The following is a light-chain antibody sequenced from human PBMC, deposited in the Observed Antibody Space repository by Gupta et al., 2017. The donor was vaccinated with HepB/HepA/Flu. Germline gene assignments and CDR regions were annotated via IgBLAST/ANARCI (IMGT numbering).Light chain of an antibody. CDR2: NDS. Sequence: SSELPQPPSVSVSPGRTARNTCSGDEVANQFAYWYQQMPDQAPVVLMYNDSERHSGIPERFSGSSSGTTVTLTITGVQAEDEADYYCHSADITNNDVVFGGGTKMTVL. CDR1: EVANQF. CDR3: HSADITNNDVV. J-gene: IGLJ2*01. V-gene: IGLV3-25*03.